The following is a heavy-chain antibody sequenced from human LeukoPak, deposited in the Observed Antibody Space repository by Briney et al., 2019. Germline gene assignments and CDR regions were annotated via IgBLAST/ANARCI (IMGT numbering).Heavy chain of an antibody. Sequence: PGGSLRLSCAASGFTFSDAWMSWVRQAPGKGLEWVGRIKSKTDGGTTDYAAPVKGRFTISRDDSKNTLYLQMNSLKTEDTAVYYCCTLRVSYYFDYWGQGTLVTVSS. CDR3: CTLRVSYYFDY. V-gene: IGHV3-15*01. CDR1: GFTFSDAW. D-gene: IGHD1-1*01. CDR2: IKSKTDGGTT. J-gene: IGHJ4*02.